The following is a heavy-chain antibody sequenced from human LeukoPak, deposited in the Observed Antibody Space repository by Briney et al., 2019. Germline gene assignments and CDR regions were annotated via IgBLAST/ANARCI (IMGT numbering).Heavy chain of an antibody. CDR1: GFTFDDYG. CDR3: ARAPRGSGWYNFDY. V-gene: IGHV3-20*04. D-gene: IGHD6-19*01. CDR2: INWNGGST. J-gene: IGHJ4*02. Sequence: GGSLRLSCAASGFTFDDYGMSWVRQAPGKGLEWVSGINWNGGSTGYADSVKGRFTISRDNAKNSLYLQMNSLRAEDTALYYCARAPRGSGWYNFDYWGQGTLVTVSS.